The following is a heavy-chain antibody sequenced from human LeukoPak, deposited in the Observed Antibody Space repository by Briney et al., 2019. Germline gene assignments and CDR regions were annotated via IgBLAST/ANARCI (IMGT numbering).Heavy chain of an antibody. CDR2: IYYSGST. V-gene: IGHV4-30-4*01. D-gene: IGHD4-17*01. CDR3: AREALRPSRWFDP. CDR1: GGSISSGDYY. J-gene: IGHJ5*02. Sequence: SETLSLTCTVSGGSISSGDYYWSWIRQPPGKGLEWIGYIYYSGSTYYNPSLKSRVTISVDTSNNQFSLKLSSVTAADTAVYYCAREALRPSRWFDPWGQEPWSPSPQ.